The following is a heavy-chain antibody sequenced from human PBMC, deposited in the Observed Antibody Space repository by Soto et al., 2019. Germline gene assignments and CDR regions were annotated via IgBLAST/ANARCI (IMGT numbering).Heavy chain of an antibody. J-gene: IGHJ4*02. CDR2: IYYSGST. CDR3: ARVGGVAARTFDY. Sequence: AETLSLTCTVSGGSINDFYWSWIRQPPGKGLEWIGYIYYSGSTDYNPSLKGRVTISVDTYKNQFSLKLRSVTAAYTAVYYCARVGGVAARTFDYSGPGPLVTLSS. D-gene: IGHD6-6*01. V-gene: IGHV4-59*01. CDR1: GGSINDFY.